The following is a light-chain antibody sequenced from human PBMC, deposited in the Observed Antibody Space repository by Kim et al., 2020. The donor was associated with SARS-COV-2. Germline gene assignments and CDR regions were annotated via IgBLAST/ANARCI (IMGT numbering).Light chain of an antibody. J-gene: IGKJ4*01. V-gene: IGKV3-15*01. CDR2: GAS. CDR3: QHYVNWPLT. Sequence: EIVMTQSPATLSVYPGERATLSCRASRSVSSHLAWYQQKPGQGPRLLIYGASTRATGVPDRFSGSGSGTDFTLTISSLHSEDFAVYYCQHYVNWPLTFGGGTKVDIK. CDR1: RSVSSH.